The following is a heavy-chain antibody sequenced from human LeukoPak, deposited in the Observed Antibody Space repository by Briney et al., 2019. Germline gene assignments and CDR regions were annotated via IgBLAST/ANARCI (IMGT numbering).Heavy chain of an antibody. Sequence: PGRSLRLSCAASGFTFSSYAMHWVRQAPGKGLEWVAVISYDGSNKYYADSVKGRFTISRDNSKNTLYLQMNSLRAEDTAVYYCAKATHAQRITIFGVVIITPDYWGQGTLVTVSS. D-gene: IGHD3-3*01. J-gene: IGHJ4*02. CDR3: AKATHAQRITIFGVVIITPDY. V-gene: IGHV3-30-3*01. CDR2: ISYDGSNK. CDR1: GFTFSSYA.